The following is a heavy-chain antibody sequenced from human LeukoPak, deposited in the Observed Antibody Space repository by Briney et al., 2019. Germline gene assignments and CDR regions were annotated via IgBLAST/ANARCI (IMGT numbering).Heavy chain of an antibody. J-gene: IGHJ5*02. V-gene: IGHV1-69*13. CDR3: ARDAWSGYCSGGSCYRDWFDP. D-gene: IGHD2-15*01. CDR2: IILIFGTA. CDR1: GGTFSSYA. Sequence: SVKVSCKASGGTFSSYAISWVRQAPGQGLEWMGGIILIFGTANYAQKFQGRVTITADESTSTAYMELSSLRSEDTAVYYCARDAWSGYCSGGSCYRDWFDPWGQGTLVTVSS.